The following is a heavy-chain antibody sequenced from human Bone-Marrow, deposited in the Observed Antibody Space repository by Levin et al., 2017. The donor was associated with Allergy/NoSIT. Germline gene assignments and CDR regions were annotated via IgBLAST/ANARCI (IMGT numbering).Heavy chain of an antibody. CDR1: GFTFSSYW. J-gene: IGHJ4*02. CDR3: ALTGYCSGGSCPTPPN. Sequence: SCAASGFTFSSYWMSWVRQAPGKGLEWVSAISGSGASTYYADSVKGRFTISRDNSKNTLYLQMNSLRAEDTAVYYCALTGYCSGGSCPTPPNWGQGTLVTVSS. CDR2: ISGSGAST. V-gene: IGHV3-23*01. D-gene: IGHD2-15*01.